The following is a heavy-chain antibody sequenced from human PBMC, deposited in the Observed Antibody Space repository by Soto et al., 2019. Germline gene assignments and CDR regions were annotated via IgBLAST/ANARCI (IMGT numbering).Heavy chain of an antibody. CDR3: AKSHRSGSYSIDY. J-gene: IGHJ4*02. CDR1: GFTFSSYA. D-gene: IGHD1-26*01. Sequence: GGSLRLSCAASGFTFSSYAMSWVRQAPGKGLEWVSTISSSDDSTYYADSVKGRFTISRDNSKNTLFLQMNSLRAEDTAVYYCAKSHRSGSYSIDYWGQGTLVTVSS. V-gene: IGHV3-23*01. CDR2: ISSSDDST.